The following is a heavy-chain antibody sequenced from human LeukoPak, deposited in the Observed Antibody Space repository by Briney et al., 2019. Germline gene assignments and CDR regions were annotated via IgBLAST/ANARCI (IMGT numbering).Heavy chain of an antibody. CDR1: GFTFSSYS. CDR2: ISSSSSYI. J-gene: IGHJ4*02. V-gene: IGHV3-21*01. D-gene: IGHD2-2*01. Sequence: PGGSLRLSCAASGFTFSSYSMNWVRQAPGKGLEWVSSISSSSSYIYYADSVKGRFTISRDNAKNSLYLQMNSLRAEDTAVYYCASLYCSSTSCLLWGQGTPVTVSS. CDR3: ASLYCSSTSCLL.